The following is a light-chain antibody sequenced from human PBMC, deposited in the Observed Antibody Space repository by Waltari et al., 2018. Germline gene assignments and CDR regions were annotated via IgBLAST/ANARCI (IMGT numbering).Light chain of an antibody. CDR2: GKN. CDR3: NSRDSSGNHVI. CDR1: SLRRYY. J-gene: IGLJ2*01. Sequence: SSELTQAPAVSVALGQTVRITCQGDSLRRYYASWYQQKPGQDPVLVIYGKNNRPSGIPDQFSGTSSGNTASLTITGAQAEDEADYYCNSRDSSGNHVIFGGGTELTVL. V-gene: IGLV3-19*01.